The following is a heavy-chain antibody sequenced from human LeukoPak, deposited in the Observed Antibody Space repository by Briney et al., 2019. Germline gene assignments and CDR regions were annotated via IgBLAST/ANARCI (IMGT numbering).Heavy chain of an antibody. V-gene: IGHV4-39*07. D-gene: IGHD3-10*01. CDR3: ARHYGSGRDGLLSWFDP. J-gene: IGHJ5*02. CDR1: GDSMTSRIYY. CDR2: IWNSGTS. Sequence: SETLSLTCTVSGDSMTSRIYYWGWIRQAPGKGLEWIGSIWNSGTSQPNPSLKSRVTISVDTSKNQFSLKLSSVTAADTAVYYCARHYGSGRDGLLSWFDPWGKGTLVTVSS.